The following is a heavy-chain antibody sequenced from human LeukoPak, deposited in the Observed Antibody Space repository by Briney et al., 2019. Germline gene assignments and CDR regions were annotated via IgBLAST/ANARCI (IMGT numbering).Heavy chain of an antibody. J-gene: IGHJ3*02. CDR2: ISSSSSTI. Sequence: PGGSLRLSCAASGFTFSSYSMNWVRQAPGKGLEWVSYISSSSSTIYYADSVKGRFTISRDNAKNSLYLQMNSLRAEDTAVYYCARSFWYSYGHAGAFDIWGQGTMVTVSS. V-gene: IGHV3-48*01. CDR1: GFTFSSYS. D-gene: IGHD5-18*01. CDR3: ARSFWYSYGHAGAFDI.